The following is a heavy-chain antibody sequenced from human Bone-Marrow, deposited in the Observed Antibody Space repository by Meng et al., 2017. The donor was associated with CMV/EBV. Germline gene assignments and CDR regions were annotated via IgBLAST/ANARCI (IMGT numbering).Heavy chain of an antibody. CDR1: GGTFSNYA. CDR2: IIPLFGTV. CDR3: AKDMSALRFVAMDV. J-gene: IGHJ6*02. Sequence: SVKVSCKASGGTFSNYAVTWVRQASGQGLEWRGGIIPLFGTVDYAQKFQGRVTITTDESTTTAYMELTSLKSADTAVYYCAKDMSALRFVAMDVWGQGTTVTVSS. V-gene: IGHV1-69*05. D-gene: IGHD3-3*01.